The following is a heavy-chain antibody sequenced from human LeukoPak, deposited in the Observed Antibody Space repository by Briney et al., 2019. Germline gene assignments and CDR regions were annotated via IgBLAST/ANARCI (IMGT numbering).Heavy chain of an antibody. V-gene: IGHV4-39*06. CDR1: GGSISSSSYY. CDR3: ARDRRGPWLPSL. D-gene: IGHD3-9*01. J-gene: IGHJ4*02. CDR2: IYYSGST. Sequence: SETLSLTCTVPGGSISSSSYYWGWIRQPPGKGLEWIGSIYYSGSTYYNPSLKSRVTISVDTSKNQFTLKLSSVTAAVTAVYYCARDRRGPWLPSLRGQGTLVTVPS.